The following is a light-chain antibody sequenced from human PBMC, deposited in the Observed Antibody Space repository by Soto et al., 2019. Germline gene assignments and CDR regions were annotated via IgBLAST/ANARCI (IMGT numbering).Light chain of an antibody. CDR3: QQYDSVFT. CDR1: QDITNY. CDR2: GAS. J-gene: IGKJ5*01. V-gene: IGKV1-33*01. Sequence: DIQMTQSPSSLSASVGDRVTITCQASQDITNYLNWYQQKPGKAPNLLIYGASNLETGVPSRFSGSGSGTDFTFTISRLQAEDIGTYFGQQYDSVFTFGQGTRLEIK.